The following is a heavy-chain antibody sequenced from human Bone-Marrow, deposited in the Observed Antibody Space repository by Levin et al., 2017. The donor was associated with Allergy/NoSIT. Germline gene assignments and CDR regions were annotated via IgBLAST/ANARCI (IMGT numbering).Heavy chain of an antibody. Sequence: SQTLSLPCTVSGGSIRSYYWSWIRQPPGKGLEWIGYIYYSGSTNYNPSLKSRVTISVDTSKNQFSLKLSSVTAADTAVYYCARTRYSGYDYSGYFDYWGQGTLVTVSS. D-gene: IGHD5-12*01. CDR1: GGSIRSYY. V-gene: IGHV4-59*08. J-gene: IGHJ4*02. CDR2: IYYSGST. CDR3: ARTRYSGYDYSGYFDY.